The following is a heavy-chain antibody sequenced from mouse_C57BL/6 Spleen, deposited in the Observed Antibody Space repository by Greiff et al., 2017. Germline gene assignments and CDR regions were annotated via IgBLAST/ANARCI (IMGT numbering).Heavy chain of an antibody. D-gene: IGHD2-1*01. CDR3: ARENYGNLWRYYAMDY. CDR2: IYPGSGNT. V-gene: IGHV1-76*01. CDR1: GYTFTDYY. J-gene: IGHJ4*01. Sequence: VQLQQSGAELVRPGASVKLSCKASGYTFTDYYINWVKQRPGQGLAWIARIYPGSGNTYYNEKFKGKATLTAEKSSSTAYMQLSSLTSEDSAVYFCARENYGNLWRYYAMDYWGQGTSVTVSS.